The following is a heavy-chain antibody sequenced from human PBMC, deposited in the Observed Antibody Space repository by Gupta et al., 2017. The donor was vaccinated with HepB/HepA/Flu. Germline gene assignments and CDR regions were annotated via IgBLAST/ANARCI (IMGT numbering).Heavy chain of an antibody. CDR2: IRSKANNYAT. CDR1: GFTFSGST. D-gene: IGHD1-26*01. V-gene: IGHV3-73*02. CDR3: TRLPIVGASSGEDWFDP. Sequence: VHLVESGGGLVQPGGSLKLSCAASGFTFSGSTMHWVRQASGKGLEWVGRIRSKANNYATSYAASVKGRFTISRDDSKNTAYLQMNTLGTEDTAVYYCTRLPIVGASSGEDWFDPGGQGTLVTVSS. J-gene: IGHJ5*02.